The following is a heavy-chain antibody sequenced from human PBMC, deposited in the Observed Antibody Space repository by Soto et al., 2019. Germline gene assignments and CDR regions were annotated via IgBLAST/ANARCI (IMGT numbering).Heavy chain of an antibody. Sequence: SETLSLTCTVSGGSISSYYWSWIRQPPGKGLEWIGYIYYSGSTNYNPSLKSRVTISVDTSKSQFSLKLSSVTAADTAVYYCARGTTNSVTTFYYMDVWGKGTTVTVSS. CDR2: IYYSGST. CDR3: ARGTTNSVTTFYYMDV. J-gene: IGHJ6*03. V-gene: IGHV4-59*01. D-gene: IGHD4-17*01. CDR1: GGSISSYY.